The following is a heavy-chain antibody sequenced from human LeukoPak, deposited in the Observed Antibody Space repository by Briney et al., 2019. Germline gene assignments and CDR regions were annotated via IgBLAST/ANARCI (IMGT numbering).Heavy chain of an antibody. J-gene: IGHJ4*02. CDR1: GGSISGTNW. Sequence: SETLSLTCAVSGGSISGTNWWSWVRQPPGKGLEWIGEIHHSGRTNHNPSLKSRVTISVDKSKNQFSLELRSVTAADTAVYYCARHGDCYFDYWGQGILVTVS. CDR2: IHHSGRT. V-gene: IGHV4-4*02. CDR3: ARHGDCYFDY. D-gene: IGHD4-17*01.